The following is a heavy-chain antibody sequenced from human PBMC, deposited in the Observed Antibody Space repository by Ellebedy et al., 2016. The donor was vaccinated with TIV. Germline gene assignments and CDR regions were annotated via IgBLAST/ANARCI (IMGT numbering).Heavy chain of an antibody. CDR2: IYYSGST. J-gene: IGHJ6*02. V-gene: IGHV4-31*03. CDR1: GGSISSGGYY. D-gene: IGHD3-3*01. CDR3: ARGRRFFYYYGMDV. Sequence: MPSETLSLTCTVSGGSISSGGYYRSWIRQLPGKGLEWIGYIYYSGSTNYNPSLKSRVTISVDTSKNQFSLKLSSVTAADTAVYYCARGRRFFYYYGMDVWGQGTTVTVSS.